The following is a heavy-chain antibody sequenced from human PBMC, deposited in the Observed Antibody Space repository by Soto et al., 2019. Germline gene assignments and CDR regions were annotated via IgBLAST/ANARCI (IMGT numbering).Heavy chain of an antibody. Sequence: GESLKISCKGSGYNFTNHWIGWVRQMPGKGLEWMGVIFPGDSDTRYSPSFQGQVTISADTTISTAYLQWSSLRASDTAMYYCARGFCTSISCYSTFNYWGQGTLVTVSS. CDR2: IFPGDSDT. J-gene: IGHJ4*01. CDR3: ARGFCTSISCYSTFNY. D-gene: IGHD2-2*01. V-gene: IGHV5-51*01. CDR1: GYNFTNHW.